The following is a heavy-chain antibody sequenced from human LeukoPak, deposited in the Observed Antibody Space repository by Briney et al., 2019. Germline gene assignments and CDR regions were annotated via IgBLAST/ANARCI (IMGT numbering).Heavy chain of an antibody. CDR2: INPNSGGT. J-gene: IGHJ4*02. Sequence: ASVKVSCKASGYTFTGYYMHWVRQAPGQGLEWMGWINPNSGGTNYAQKFQGRVTMTRDTSIGTAYMELSRLRSDDTAVYYCARDLIVATPFDYWGQETLVTVSS. D-gene: IGHD5-12*01. CDR1: GYTFTGYY. CDR3: ARDLIVATPFDY. V-gene: IGHV1-2*02.